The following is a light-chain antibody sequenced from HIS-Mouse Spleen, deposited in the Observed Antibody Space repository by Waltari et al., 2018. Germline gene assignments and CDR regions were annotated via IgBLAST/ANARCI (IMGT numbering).Light chain of an antibody. Sequence: QSALTQPASVSGSPGQSITISCTGTSSDVGGYNYVSWYQQHPGKAPKLMSYDVSNRPSGVSYLFSGSKSGNTASLTISGLQAEDEADYYCSSYTSSSTYVFGTGTKVTVL. CDR3: SSYTSSSTYV. CDR2: DVS. CDR1: SSDVGGYNY. J-gene: IGLJ1*01. V-gene: IGLV2-14*03.